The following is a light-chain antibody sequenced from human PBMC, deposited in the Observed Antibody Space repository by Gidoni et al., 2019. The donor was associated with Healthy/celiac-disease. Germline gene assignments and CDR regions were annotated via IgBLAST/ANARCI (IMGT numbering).Light chain of an antibody. Sequence: SYLLTKPPSVSGATGQTARITCGGNNIGRQSVHWDQQKPGPYPVLVVYDDSARPSGIPERFSGSNSGNTATLTISRVEAGDEADYYCQVWDSSSDHVVFGGGSKLTVL. CDR3: QVWDSSSDHVV. J-gene: IGLJ2*01. CDR1: NIGRQS. V-gene: IGLV3-21*02. CDR2: DDS.